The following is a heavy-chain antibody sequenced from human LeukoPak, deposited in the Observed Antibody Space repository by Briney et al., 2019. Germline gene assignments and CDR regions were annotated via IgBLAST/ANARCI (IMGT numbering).Heavy chain of an antibody. CDR1: GGSISSYY. J-gene: IGHJ4*02. CDR3: ARGNAYNWRFDF. V-gene: IGHV4-59*01. D-gene: IGHD1-1*01. Sequence: PSETLSLTCSVSGGSISSYYWNWIRQTPGKGLQWIGYTHYSGSTNYNPSLKSRVSISVDTSKNQFSLKLSSVTAPDTALYYCARGNAYNWRFDFWGQGTLVTVSS. CDR2: THYSGST.